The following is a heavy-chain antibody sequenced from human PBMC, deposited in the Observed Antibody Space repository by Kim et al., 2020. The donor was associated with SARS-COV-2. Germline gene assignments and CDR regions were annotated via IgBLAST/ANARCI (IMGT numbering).Heavy chain of an antibody. CDR1: GYTFTSYD. D-gene: IGHD5-18*01. V-gene: IGHV1-8*01. CDR2: MNPNSGNT. J-gene: IGHJ6*02. Sequence: ASVKVSCKASGYTFTSYDINWVRQATGQGLEWMGWMNPNSGNTGYAQKFQGRVTMTRNTSISTAYMELSSLRSEDTAVYYCAREYSYGLYYYYYYGMDVWGQGTTVTVSS. CDR3: AREYSYGLYYYYYYGMDV.